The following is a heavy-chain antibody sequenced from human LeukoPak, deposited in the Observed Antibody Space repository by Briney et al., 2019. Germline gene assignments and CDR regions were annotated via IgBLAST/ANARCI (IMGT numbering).Heavy chain of an antibody. D-gene: IGHD3-10*01. J-gene: IGHJ5*02. Sequence: SETLSLTCTVSGGSISSGGYYWSWIRQRPGKGLEWIGYIYYSGSTYYNPSLKSRVTISVDTSKNQFSLKLSSVTAADTAVYYCARTYYYGSGSPKKYNWFDPWGQGTLVTVSS. V-gene: IGHV4-31*03. CDR2: IYYSGST. CDR1: GGSISSGGYY. CDR3: ARTYYYGSGSPKKYNWFDP.